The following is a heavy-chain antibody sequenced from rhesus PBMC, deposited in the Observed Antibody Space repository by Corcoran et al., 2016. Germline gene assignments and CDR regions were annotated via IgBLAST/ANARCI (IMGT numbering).Heavy chain of an antibody. CDR3: ARGPLYSSGWYYFDY. V-gene: IGHV2-95*01. Sequence: QVTLKESGPALVKPTQTLTLTCTFSGFSISTTGTGVGWIRQPPGNALEWLASIYWNDSKYYSTSLKSRLTISKDTSKNQVVLTMTNMDPVDTATYYCARGPLYSSGWYYFDYWGQGVLVTVSS. J-gene: IGHJ4*01. CDR2: IYWNDSK. D-gene: IGHD6-31*01. CDR1: GFSISTTGTG.